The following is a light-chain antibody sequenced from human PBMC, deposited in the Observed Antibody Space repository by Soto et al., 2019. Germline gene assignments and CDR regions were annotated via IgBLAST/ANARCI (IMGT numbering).Light chain of an antibody. V-gene: IGKV3-20*01. Sequence: EIVLTHSPGTLSLSPGERATLSFRSSQSVSNNYLAWYQQKPGQAPRLLIYGASNRATGVPDRFSGSGSGTDFTLTISRLEPEDFAVYYCQQYGTSLKTFGQGTKVDIK. CDR2: GAS. CDR3: QQYGTSLKT. J-gene: IGKJ1*01. CDR1: QSVSNNY.